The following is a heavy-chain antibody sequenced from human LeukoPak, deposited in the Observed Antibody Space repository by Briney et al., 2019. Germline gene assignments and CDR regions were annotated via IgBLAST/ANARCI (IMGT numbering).Heavy chain of an antibody. CDR3: AKAPPYKKYFDY. D-gene: IGHD1-1*01. CDR1: GFTFSSYT. Sequence: GGSLRLSCAASGFTFSSYTMSWVRQAPRKGLEWVSTISNSGDATYYADSVKGRFTISRDNSKNTLYLQMNSLRAEDTAVYYCAKAPPYKKYFDYWGQGTLVTVSS. CDR2: ISNSGDAT. V-gene: IGHV3-23*01. J-gene: IGHJ4*02.